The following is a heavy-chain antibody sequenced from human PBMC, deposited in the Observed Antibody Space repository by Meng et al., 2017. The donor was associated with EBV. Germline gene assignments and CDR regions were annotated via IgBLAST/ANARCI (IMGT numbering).Heavy chain of an antibody. D-gene: IGHD3-10*01. Sequence: PCSSVQFSCHPSAGPFSLVAVRCVRPAPPHPLSLLAGLIPLSDAPHYAQKFQGRVTMTADESTNTHYMDLSGLRFEDTAVYYCASESGRGFTPDYWGQGTLVTVSS. J-gene: IGHJ4*02. V-gene: IGHV1-69*01. CDR2: LIPLSDAP. CDR1: AGPFSLVA. CDR3: ASESGRGFTPDY.